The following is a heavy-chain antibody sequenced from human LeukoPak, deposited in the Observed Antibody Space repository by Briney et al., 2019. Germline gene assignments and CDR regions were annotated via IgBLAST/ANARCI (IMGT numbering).Heavy chain of an antibody. CDR3: ARGTNNDYSNYRGHNWFDP. V-gene: IGHV4-61*02. D-gene: IGHD4-11*01. CDR1: GGSISSGSYY. CDR2: IYTSGST. Sequence: PSETLSLTCTVSGGSISSGSYYWSWIRQPAGKGLEWIGRIYTSGSTNYNPSLKSRVTISVGTSKNQFSLKLSSVTAAGTAVYYCARGTNNDYSNYRGHNWFDPWGQGTLVTVSS. J-gene: IGHJ5*02.